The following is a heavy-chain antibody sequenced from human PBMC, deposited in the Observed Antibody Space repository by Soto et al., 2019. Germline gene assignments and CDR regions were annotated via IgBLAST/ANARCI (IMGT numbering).Heavy chain of an antibody. J-gene: IGHJ2*01. Sequence: GKGLEWSGYIYYSGSTYYNPSLKSRVTISVDTSKNQFSLKLSSVTAADTAVFFFFQAEDGIRDVRSVSAFLLNRSSDL. D-gene: IGHD3-10*02. CDR3: FQAEDGIRDVRSVSAFLLNRSSDL. V-gene: IGHV4-31*02. CDR2: IYYSGST.